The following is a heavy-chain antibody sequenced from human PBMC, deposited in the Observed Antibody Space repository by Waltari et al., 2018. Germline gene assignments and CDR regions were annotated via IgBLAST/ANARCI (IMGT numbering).Heavy chain of an antibody. Sequence: EVQLVESGGGLVQPGGSLRLSCVASGFTFSSYEMNWVRQAPGKGLEWVSYISSSGSTIYYADSVKGRFTISRDNAKNSLYLQMNSLRAEDTAVYYCARVGLYCSSTSCYKGAFDIWGQGTMVTVSS. V-gene: IGHV3-48*03. CDR3: ARVGLYCSSTSCYKGAFDI. CDR1: GFTFSSYE. CDR2: ISSSGSTI. J-gene: IGHJ3*02. D-gene: IGHD2-2*02.